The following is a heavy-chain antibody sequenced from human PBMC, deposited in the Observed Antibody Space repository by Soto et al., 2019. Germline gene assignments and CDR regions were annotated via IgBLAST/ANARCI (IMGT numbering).Heavy chain of an antibody. D-gene: IGHD6-13*01. J-gene: IGHJ5*02. CDR3: ARRFPIAAAGTPPGWFDP. V-gene: IGHV4-34*01. CDR2: INHSGST. Sequence: PSETLSLTCAVYGGSFSGYYWSWIRQPPGKGLEWIGEINHSGSTNYNPSLKSRVTISVDTSKDQFSLKLSSVTAADTAVYYCARRFPIAAAGTPPGWFDPWGQGTLVTVSS. CDR1: GGSFSGYY.